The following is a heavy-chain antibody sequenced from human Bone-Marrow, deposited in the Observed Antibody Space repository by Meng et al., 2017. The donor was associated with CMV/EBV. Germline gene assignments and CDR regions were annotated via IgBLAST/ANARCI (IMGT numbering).Heavy chain of an antibody. V-gene: IGHV3-73*01. CDR3: TRQQYQLLSTRNWFDP. J-gene: IGHJ5*02. CDR2: IRSKANSYAT. D-gene: IGHD2-2*01. Sequence: GESLKISCAASGFTFSGSAMHWVRQASGKGLEWVGRIRSKANSYATAYAASAKGRFTISRDDSKNTAYLQMNSLKTEDTAVYYCTRQQYQLLSTRNWFDPWGQGTLVTVSS. CDR1: GFTFSGSA.